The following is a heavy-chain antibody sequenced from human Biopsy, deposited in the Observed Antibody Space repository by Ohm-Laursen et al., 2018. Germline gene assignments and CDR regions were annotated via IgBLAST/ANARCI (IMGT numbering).Heavy chain of an antibody. CDR3: ARGEGSSWFDP. CDR2: IIPIPSVA. V-gene: IGHV1-69*10. CDR1: GDSFTSYA. D-gene: IGHD1-26*01. J-gene: IGHJ5*02. Sequence: ASVKVSCQASGDSFTSYAIGWVRRAPGQGLAWLGGIIPIPSVATYAQKFQGRITITADESTSTAYMELSSLTSDDTAVYFCARGEGSSWFDPWGHGTLVTVSS.